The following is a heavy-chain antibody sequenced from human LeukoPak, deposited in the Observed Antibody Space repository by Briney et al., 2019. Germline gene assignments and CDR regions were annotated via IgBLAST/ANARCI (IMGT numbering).Heavy chain of an antibody. Sequence: PGGSLRLSCAASGFTVNSNYMIWVRQAPGKGLEWVSVIYSGGSTYYADSVKGRFTISRDNSKNTLYLQMNSLRAEDTAVYYCARGGRYSSGWYGWFDPWGQGTLVTVSS. V-gene: IGHV3-66*01. CDR3: ARGGRYSSGWYGWFDP. CDR1: GFTVNSNY. CDR2: IYSGGST. D-gene: IGHD6-19*01. J-gene: IGHJ5*02.